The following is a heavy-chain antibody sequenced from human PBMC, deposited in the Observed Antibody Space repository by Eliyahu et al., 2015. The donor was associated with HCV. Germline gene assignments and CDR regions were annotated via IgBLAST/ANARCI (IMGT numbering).Heavy chain of an antibody. V-gene: IGHV1-69*01. Sequence: QVQLEQSGAEVKKPGSSVKASCKASGGTFRTLSINWVRQAPGQGPEGXGPVLPFFGSSNYAQKFQGRVSITADESTATAYLELNSLTSDDTAIFYCATVRASVTHRAEYFQHWGQGTLVTVS. CDR2: VLPFFGSS. D-gene: IGHD5/OR15-5a*01. CDR3: ATVRASVTHRAEYFQH. CDR1: GGTFRTLS. J-gene: IGHJ1*01.